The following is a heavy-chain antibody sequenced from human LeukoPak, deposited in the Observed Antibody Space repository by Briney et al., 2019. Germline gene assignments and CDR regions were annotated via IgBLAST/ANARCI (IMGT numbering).Heavy chain of an antibody. CDR3: VRDRELNY. CDR1: GGSFSGYY. Sequence: SETLSLTCAVYGGSFSGYYWSWIRQPPGKGLEWIGYIYNSGNTNYNPSFKSRVTISEDTPKNQFSLKLSSVTAADTAVYYCVRDRELNYWGQGTLVTVSS. CDR2: IYNSGNT. D-gene: IGHD3-10*01. J-gene: IGHJ4*02. V-gene: IGHV4-59*01.